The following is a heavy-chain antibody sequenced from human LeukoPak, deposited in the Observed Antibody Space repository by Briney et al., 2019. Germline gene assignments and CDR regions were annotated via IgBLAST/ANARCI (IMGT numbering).Heavy chain of an antibody. D-gene: IGHD6-19*01. J-gene: IGHJ4*02. CDR3: STDPAGTLVY. CDR2: IKTKTDGETT. V-gene: IGHV3-15*01. CDR1: GFPFIPYS. Sequence: GGSLRLSCAASGFPFIPYSMNWVRQAPGKGLEWVGLIKTKTDGETTDYAAPVKGRFTISRDDSKNTVFLQMNMLKTDDTAVYYCSTDPAGTLVYCGQGTLVTVSS.